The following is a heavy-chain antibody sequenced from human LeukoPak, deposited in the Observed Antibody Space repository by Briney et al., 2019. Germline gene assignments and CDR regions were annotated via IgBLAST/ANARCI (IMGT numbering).Heavy chain of an antibody. CDR1: GFTFSSYG. CDR3: ARARRWLQLSWYFDL. J-gene: IGHJ2*01. CDR2: ISGSGGST. Sequence: GGSLRLSCAASGFTFSSYGMSWVRQAPGKGLEWVSAISGSGGSTYYADSVKGRFTISRDNSKNTLYLQMNSLRAEDTAVYYCARARRWLQLSWYFDLWGRGTLVTVSS. D-gene: IGHD5-24*01. V-gene: IGHV3-23*01.